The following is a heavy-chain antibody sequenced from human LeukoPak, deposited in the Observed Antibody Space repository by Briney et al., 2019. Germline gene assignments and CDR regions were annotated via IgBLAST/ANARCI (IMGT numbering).Heavy chain of an antibody. CDR3: ASFEVEMATPGAFDI. D-gene: IGHD5-24*01. CDR1: GYTFTSYD. V-gene: IGHV1-8*01. CDR2: MNPNSGNT. Sequence: ASVKVSCKASGYTFTSYDINWVRQATGQGLEWMGWMNPNSGNTGYAQKFQGRVTMTRDTSISTAYMELSRLRSDDTAVYYCASFEVEMATPGAFDIWGQGTMVTVSS. J-gene: IGHJ3*02.